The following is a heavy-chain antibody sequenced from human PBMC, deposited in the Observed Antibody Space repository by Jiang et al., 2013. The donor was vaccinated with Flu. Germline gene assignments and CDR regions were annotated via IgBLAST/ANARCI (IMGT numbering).Heavy chain of an antibody. D-gene: IGHD2-2*01. V-gene: IGHV1-18*01. J-gene: IGHJ4*02. CDR3: ARTGMDCRSTRCYEY. Sequence: QLVESGAEVKKPGASVRVSCKASGYSFTSYGITWVRQAPGQGLEWMAWISAKNGHTLYAQKFQGRVTVTTDTSTSTAHMEVRSLRSDDSAVYYCARTGMDCRSTRCYEYWGQGTLVTVSS. CDR1: GYSFTSYG. CDR2: ISAKNGHT.